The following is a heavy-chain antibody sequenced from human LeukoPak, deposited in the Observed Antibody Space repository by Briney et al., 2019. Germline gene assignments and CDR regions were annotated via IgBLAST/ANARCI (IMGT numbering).Heavy chain of an antibody. CDR3: ARDLSDPYYDILTGYYSN. J-gene: IGHJ4*02. CDR2: ISSSSSYI. D-gene: IGHD3-9*01. CDR1: GFTFSSYS. Sequence: PGGSLRLSCAASGFTFSSYSMNWVRQAPGKGLEWVSSISSSSSYIYYADSVKGRFTISRDNAKNSLYLQMNSLRAEDTAVYYCARDLSDPYYDILTGYYSNWGQGTLVTVSS. V-gene: IGHV3-21*01.